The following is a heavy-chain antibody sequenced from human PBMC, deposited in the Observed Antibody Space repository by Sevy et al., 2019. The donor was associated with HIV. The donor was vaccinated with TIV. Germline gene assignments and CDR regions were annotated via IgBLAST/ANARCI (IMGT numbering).Heavy chain of an antibody. Sequence: GGSLRLSCAASGFTFSSYSMNWVRRAPGKGLEWVSSISSSSSYIYYADSVKGRFTISRDNAKNSLYLQMNSLRAEDTAVYYCARDRYYYDSSGYPADAFDIWGQGTMVTVSS. J-gene: IGHJ3*02. CDR3: ARDRYYYDSSGYPADAFDI. V-gene: IGHV3-21*01. CDR1: GFTFSSYS. D-gene: IGHD3-22*01. CDR2: ISSSSSYI.